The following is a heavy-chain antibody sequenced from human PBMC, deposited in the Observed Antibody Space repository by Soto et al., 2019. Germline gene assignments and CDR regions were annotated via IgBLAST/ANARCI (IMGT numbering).Heavy chain of an antibody. CDR2: ISYDGSNK. Sequence: QVQLVESGGGVVQPGRSLRLSCAASGFTFSSYAMHWVRQAPGKGLEWVAVISYDGSNKYYADSVKGRFTISRDNSKNTLYLQMNSLRAEDTAVYYCARDTSSGYYPSYYYYYGMDVWGQGTTVTVSS. J-gene: IGHJ6*02. D-gene: IGHD3-22*01. CDR1: GFTFSSYA. CDR3: ARDTSSGYYPSYYYYYGMDV. V-gene: IGHV3-30-3*01.